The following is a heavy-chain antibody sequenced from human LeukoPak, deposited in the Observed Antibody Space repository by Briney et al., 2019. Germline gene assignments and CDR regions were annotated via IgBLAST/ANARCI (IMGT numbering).Heavy chain of an antibody. J-gene: IGHJ4*02. D-gene: IGHD3-9*01. CDR3: ARGGQRAYYDILTGSHFDY. V-gene: IGHV5-51*01. CDR2: IYPGDSDT. CDR1: GYTFTSYW. Sequence: GESLKISCKGSGYTFTSYWIAWVRQMPGKGLEFMGIIYPGDSDTRYSPSFQGQVTISADKSISTAYLQWSSLKASDTAMYYCARGGQRAYYDILTGSHFDYWGQGTLVTVSS.